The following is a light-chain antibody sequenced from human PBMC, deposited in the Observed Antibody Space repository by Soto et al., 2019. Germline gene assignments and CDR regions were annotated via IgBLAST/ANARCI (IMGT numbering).Light chain of an antibody. CDR2: DVN. Sequence: QSALTQPRSVSGSPGQSVTISCTGTSSDVGGYNYVSWYQQHPGKAPKLMIYDVNQRPSGVPDRFSASKSGNTASLTISGLQAEDEADYYCCSYAGSYNWVFGGGTKLTVL. CDR3: CSYAGSYNWV. CDR1: SSDVGGYNY. V-gene: IGLV2-11*01. J-gene: IGLJ3*02.